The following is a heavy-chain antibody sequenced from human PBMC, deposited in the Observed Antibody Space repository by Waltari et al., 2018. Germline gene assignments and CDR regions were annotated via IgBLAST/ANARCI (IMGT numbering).Heavy chain of an antibody. CDR1: GITCNTHW. Sequence: EVQLVESGGGLVQPGGSRSLACAASGITCNTHWMHWFRQAPGKGLVWVSRINSEGSSTSYADSVKGRFTISRDNAKNTLYLEMKSLRAEDTAVYYCAAPGGNDLEYLQRWGQGTLVTVSS. V-gene: IGHV3-74*01. D-gene: IGHD2-15*01. J-gene: IGHJ1*01. CDR3: AAPGGNDLEYLQR. CDR2: INSEGSST.